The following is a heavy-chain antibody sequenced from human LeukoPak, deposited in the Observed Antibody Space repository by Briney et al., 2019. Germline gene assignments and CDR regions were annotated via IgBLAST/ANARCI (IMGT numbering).Heavy chain of an antibody. Sequence: PGGSLRLSCAASGFTFSSYAMSWVRQAPGKGLEWVSDISSSGGSTFYADSVKGRFTISRDTSKNTLFLQMNSLRAEDTAVYYCAKAHSSSWYYFDYWGQGTLVTVSS. V-gene: IGHV3-23*01. D-gene: IGHD6-13*01. CDR2: ISSSGGST. CDR3: AKAHSSSWYYFDY. CDR1: GFTFSSYA. J-gene: IGHJ4*02.